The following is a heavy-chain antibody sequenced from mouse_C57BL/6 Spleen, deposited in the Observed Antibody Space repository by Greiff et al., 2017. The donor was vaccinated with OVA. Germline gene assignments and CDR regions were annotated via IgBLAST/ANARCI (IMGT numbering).Heavy chain of an antibody. D-gene: IGHD1-1*01. J-gene: IGHJ4*01. CDR2: ISYDGSN. CDR1: GYSITSGYY. Sequence: EVQRVESGPGLVKPSQSLSLTCSVTGYSITSGYYWNWIRQFPGNKLEWMGYISYDGSNNYNPSLKNRISITRDTSKNQFFLKLNSVTTEDTATYYCARGGTTVPYAMDYWGQGTSVTVSS. V-gene: IGHV3-6*01. CDR3: ARGGTTVPYAMDY.